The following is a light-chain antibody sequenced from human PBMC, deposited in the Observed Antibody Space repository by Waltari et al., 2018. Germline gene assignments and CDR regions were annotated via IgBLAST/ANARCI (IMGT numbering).Light chain of an antibody. CDR1: QSVSSN. CDR2: GAS. V-gene: IGKV3-15*01. Sequence: ETVMTKSPATLSVSPGERATLACRASQSVSSNLAWYQEKPGQAPRLPIYGASTRATGIPAMFSGSGSGTEFTLTISSLQSEDFAVYYGQQYNNWPPYTFGQGTKLEIK. CDR3: QQYNNWPPYT. J-gene: IGKJ2*01.